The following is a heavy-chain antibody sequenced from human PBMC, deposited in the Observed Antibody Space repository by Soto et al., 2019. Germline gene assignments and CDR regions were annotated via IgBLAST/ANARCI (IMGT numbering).Heavy chain of an antibody. CDR3: AKDTAMVGGYFDY. CDR1: GFTFSSYG. D-gene: IGHD5-18*01. J-gene: IGHJ4*02. Sequence: GGSLRLYCAASGFTFSSYGMHWVRQAPGKGLEWVAVISYDGSNKYYADSVKGRFTISRDNSKNTLYLQMNSLRAEDTAVYYCAKDTAMVGGYFDYWGQGTLVTVSS. CDR2: ISYDGSNK. V-gene: IGHV3-30*18.